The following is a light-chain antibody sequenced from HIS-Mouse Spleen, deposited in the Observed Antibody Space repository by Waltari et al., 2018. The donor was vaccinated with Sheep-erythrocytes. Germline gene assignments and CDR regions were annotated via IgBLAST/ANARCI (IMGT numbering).Light chain of an antibody. CDR3: CSYAGSYNHV. CDR1: SSDVGGYNY. Sequence: QSALTQPRSVSGSPGQSVTISCTGTSSDVGGYNYVSWYQQHPGKAPKLMIYDVSKRPSGVPDRFSGSNSGNTASLTISGLQAEDEAYYYCCSYAGSYNHVFATGTKVTVL. CDR2: DVS. V-gene: IGLV2-11*01. J-gene: IGLJ1*01.